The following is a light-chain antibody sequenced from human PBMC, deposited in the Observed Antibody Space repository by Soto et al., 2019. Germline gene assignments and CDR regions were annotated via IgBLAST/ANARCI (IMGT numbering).Light chain of an antibody. V-gene: IGLV2-14*03. J-gene: IGLJ1*01. Sequence: QSALTQPASVSGSPGQSITISCTGTSSDIGDYKYVSWYQQHPGNPPKLIIYDVSDRPSGVSNRFSGSKSGNTASLTVSGLQAEDEADYYCSSYAGSSNVFGTGTKLTVL. CDR2: DVS. CDR1: SSDIGDYKY. CDR3: SSYAGSSNV.